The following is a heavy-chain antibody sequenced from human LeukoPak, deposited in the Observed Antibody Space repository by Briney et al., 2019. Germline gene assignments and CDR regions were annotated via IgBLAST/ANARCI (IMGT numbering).Heavy chain of an antibody. D-gene: IGHD6-19*01. CDR2: IYYSGRT. CDR3: AREPFGDSSGWDPGY. J-gene: IGHJ4*02. V-gene: IGHV4-39*02. Sequence: SETLSLTCTVSGGSISSSTYYWVWIRQPPGKGLEWIGSIYYSGRTYYNPSLKSRVTISVDTSKNQFSLKLSSVTAADTAVYYCAREPFGDSSGWDPGYWGQGTLVTVSS. CDR1: GGSISSSTYY.